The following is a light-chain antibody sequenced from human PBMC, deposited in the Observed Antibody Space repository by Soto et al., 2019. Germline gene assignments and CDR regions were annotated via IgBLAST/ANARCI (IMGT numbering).Light chain of an antibody. V-gene: IGKV3-20*01. J-gene: IGKJ1*01. CDR1: QSVSSSS. Sequence: EIVLTQSPGTLSLSPGERATLSCRASQSVSSSSLAWYQQKRGQAPRLLIHDASSRATGIPDRVSGSGAGTDVTLTISRLETEDFAVYYCQQYGGSPRTFGQGTKVDIK. CDR2: DAS. CDR3: QQYGGSPRT.